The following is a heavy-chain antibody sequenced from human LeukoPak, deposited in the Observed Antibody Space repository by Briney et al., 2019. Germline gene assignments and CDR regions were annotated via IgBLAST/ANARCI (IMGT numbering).Heavy chain of an antibody. Sequence: EASVKVSCKASGYTFTSYGISWVRQAPGQGLEWMGWISTYNGHTIYAQKLQGRVTMTTDTSTSTAYMDLRSLRSDDTAIYYCARDGFRRDDYNSGLDYWGQGTLVTVSS. CDR1: GYTFTSYG. CDR2: ISTYNGHT. V-gene: IGHV1-18*01. J-gene: IGHJ4*02. CDR3: ARDGFRRDDYNSGLDY. D-gene: IGHD5-24*01.